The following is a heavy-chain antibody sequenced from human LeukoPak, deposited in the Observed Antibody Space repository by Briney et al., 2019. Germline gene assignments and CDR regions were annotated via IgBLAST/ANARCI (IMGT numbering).Heavy chain of an antibody. CDR2: INTNTRNP. D-gene: IGHD6-13*01. V-gene: IGHV7-4-1*02. Sequence: ATVKVSCKASGYTFTGYYMHWVRQAPGQGLEWMGWINTNTRNPTYAQGFTGRFVFSLDTSVSTAYLQISSLKAEDTAVYYCARRAAAGIYYYYYMDVWGKGTTVTVSS. J-gene: IGHJ6*03. CDR1: GYTFTGYY. CDR3: ARRAAAGIYYYYYMDV.